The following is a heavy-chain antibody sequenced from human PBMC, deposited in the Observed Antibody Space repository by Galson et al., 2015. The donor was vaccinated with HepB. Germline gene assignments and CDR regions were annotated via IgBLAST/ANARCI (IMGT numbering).Heavy chain of an antibody. D-gene: IGHD6-19*01. Sequence: SLRLSCAASGFTFSSYAMHWVRRAPGKGLEWVAVISYDGRNKYYVDSVKGRFTIPRDNSKNTLYLQMNSLRAEDTAVYYCARDNLDTVTGTGYFQHWGQGTLVTVSS. V-gene: IGHV3-30*04. CDR2: ISYDGRNK. J-gene: IGHJ1*01. CDR3: ARDNLDTVTGTGYFQH. CDR1: GFTFSSYA.